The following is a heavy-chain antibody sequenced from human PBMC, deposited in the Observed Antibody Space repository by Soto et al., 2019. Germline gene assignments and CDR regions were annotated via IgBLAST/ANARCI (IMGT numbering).Heavy chain of an antibody. J-gene: IGHJ4*01. D-gene: IGHD1-1*01. V-gene: IGHV3-23*01. CDR1: GFTFTNYA. CDR2: FSGSGGST. Sequence: PGGSLRLSCAASGFTFTNYAMSWVRQAPGKGLEWVSSFSGSGGSTYYAASVKGRFTISRDNSKSALYLQMNSLRAEDTALYFWARGGEATTYFFDYWGQGTPVTVSS. CDR3: ARGGEATTYFFDY.